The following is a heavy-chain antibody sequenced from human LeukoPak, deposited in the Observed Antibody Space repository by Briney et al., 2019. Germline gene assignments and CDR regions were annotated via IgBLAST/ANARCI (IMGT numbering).Heavy chain of an antibody. J-gene: IGHJ4*02. V-gene: IGHV3-66*01. CDR2: IYSGGRT. Sequence: GGSLRLSCAASGFTVSSNFMNWVRQAPGKGLEGVSVIYSGGRTFYADSVRGRLTISRDTSKNTLYLQINSLRAEDMAVYYCARAHAYIVALFESWGQGTLVTVSS. CDR1: GFTVSSNF. CDR3: ARAHAYIVALFES. D-gene: IGHD5-12*01.